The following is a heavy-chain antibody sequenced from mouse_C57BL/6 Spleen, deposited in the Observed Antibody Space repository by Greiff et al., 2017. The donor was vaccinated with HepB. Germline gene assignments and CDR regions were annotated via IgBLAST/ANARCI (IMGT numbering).Heavy chain of an antibody. V-gene: IGHV14-3*01. CDR2: IDPANGNT. D-gene: IGHD1-1*01. Sequence: VQLKESVAELVRPGASVKLSCTASGFNIKNTYMHWVKQRPEQGLEWIGRIDPANGNTKYAPKFQGKATITADTSSNTAYLQLSSLTSEDTAIYYCARGGDGSSFYYYAMDYWGQGTSVTVSS. CDR3: ARGGDGSSFYYYAMDY. CDR1: GFNIKNTY. J-gene: IGHJ4*01.